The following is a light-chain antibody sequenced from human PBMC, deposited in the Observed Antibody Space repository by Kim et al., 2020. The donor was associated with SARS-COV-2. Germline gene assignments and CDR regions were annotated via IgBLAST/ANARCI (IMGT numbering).Light chain of an antibody. CDR3: QQYASSPFT. CDR2: GAS. J-gene: IGKJ2*01. V-gene: IGKV3-20*01. CDR1: QSVTNSY. Sequence: EIVLTQSPGTLSLSPGERATLSCRASQSVTNSYLAWYQQKPGQPPRLLIYGASNRATGIPDRFSGSGSVTDFTLTISRLEPEDFAVYYCQQYASSPFTFGQGTKLEI.